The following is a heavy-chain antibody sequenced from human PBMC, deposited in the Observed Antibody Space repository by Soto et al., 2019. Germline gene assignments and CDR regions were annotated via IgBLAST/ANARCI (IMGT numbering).Heavy chain of an antibody. J-gene: IGHJ5*02. D-gene: IGHD3-10*01. Sequence: SETLSLTCTVSGGSISSSSYYWGWIRQPPGKGLEWIGSNYYSGSTYYNPSLKSRVTISVDTSKNQFSLKLSSVTAADTAVYYCARQDYYGSGSRINWFDPWGQGTLVTVSS. CDR3: ARQDYYGSGSRINWFDP. CDR2: NYYSGST. V-gene: IGHV4-39*01. CDR1: GGSISSSSYY.